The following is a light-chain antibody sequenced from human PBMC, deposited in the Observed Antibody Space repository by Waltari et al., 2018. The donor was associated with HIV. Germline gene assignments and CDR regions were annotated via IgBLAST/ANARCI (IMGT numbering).Light chain of an antibody. V-gene: IGLV2-23*02. CDR1: SSDVGSDNL. Sequence: QSALTQPASVSGSPGQSITISCTGTSSDVGSDNLVSWYQQHPGKAPKLMIYEVTKRPSVVSNRCSGSKAGNTASLTISGLHAEDEGDYHCCAYAGTSILVFGGGTKLTVL. CDR2: EVT. J-gene: IGLJ3*02. CDR3: CAYAGTSILV.